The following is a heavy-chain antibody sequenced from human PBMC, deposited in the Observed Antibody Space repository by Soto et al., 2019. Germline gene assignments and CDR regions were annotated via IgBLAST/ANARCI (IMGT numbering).Heavy chain of an antibody. CDR2: ISADNGDP. J-gene: IGHJ4*02. D-gene: IGHD3-10*01. V-gene: IGHV1-18*01. CDR1: GYTFITYG. Sequence: QVQLVQSGAEVKKPGASVKVSCKASGYTFITYGMSWVRQAPGQGLEWMGWISADNGDPKYVQKFQGRVTITTDTSTSTAYMALRSVTSDDTAVYYCVRELKGEFFYWGQGTGVTVS. CDR3: VRELKGEFFY.